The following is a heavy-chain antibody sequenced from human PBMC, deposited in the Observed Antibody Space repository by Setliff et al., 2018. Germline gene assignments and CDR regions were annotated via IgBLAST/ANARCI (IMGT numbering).Heavy chain of an antibody. CDR1: AFTFSRYS. Sequence: GGSLRLSCVASAFTFSRYSMNWVRQAPGKGLEWVSSISSSGSFEFYADSVKGRFTISRDDSKNTLYLQMNNLKTEDTATYYCTSAKLERRTGHHYYMDVWGKGTTVTVSS. CDR2: ISSSGSFE. D-gene: IGHD1-1*01. J-gene: IGHJ6*03. CDR3: TSAKLERRTGHHYYMDV. V-gene: IGHV3-21*03.